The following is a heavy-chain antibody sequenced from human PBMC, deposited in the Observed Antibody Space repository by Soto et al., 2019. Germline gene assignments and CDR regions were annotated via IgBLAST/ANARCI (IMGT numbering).Heavy chain of an antibody. CDR3: ARDQRYCSGGSCPNY. J-gene: IGHJ4*02. CDR1: GFTFSSYS. V-gene: IGHV3-21*01. CDR2: ISSSSSYI. Sequence: GGSLRLSCAASGFTFSSYSMNWVRQAPGKGLEWVSSISSSSSYIYYADSVKGRFTISRDNAKNALYLQMNSLRAEDTAVYYCARDQRYCSGGSCPNYWGQGTLVTVSS. D-gene: IGHD2-15*01.